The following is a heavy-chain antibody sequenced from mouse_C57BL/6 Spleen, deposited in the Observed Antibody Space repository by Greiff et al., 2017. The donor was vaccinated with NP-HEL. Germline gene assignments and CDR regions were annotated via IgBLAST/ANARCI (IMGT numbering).Heavy chain of an antibody. Sequence: EVQLVESGGGLVKPGGSLKLSCAASGFTFSDYGMHWVRQAPEKGLEWVAYISSGSSTIYYADTVKGRFTISRDNAKNTLFLQMTSLRSEDTAMYYCARPPFFAYWGQGTLVTVSA. CDR2: ISSGSSTI. CDR1: GFTFSDYG. J-gene: IGHJ3*01. V-gene: IGHV5-17*01. CDR3: ARPPFFAY.